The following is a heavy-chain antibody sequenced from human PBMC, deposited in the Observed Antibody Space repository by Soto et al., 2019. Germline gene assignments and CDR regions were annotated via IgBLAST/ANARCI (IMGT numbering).Heavy chain of an antibody. V-gene: IGHV4-4*07. D-gene: IGHD3-10*01. Sequence: QVQLQESGPGLVKPSETLSLTCSVSGGSIRNYYWNWIRQPAGKGLEWIGRIYTSGNSDYNPSLKSRVTMSADTSKNQLSPRLSSVTAADSAVYYCARLWFGKPPGYLDYWGQGIRVTISS. J-gene: IGHJ4*02. CDR1: GGSIRNYY. CDR2: IYTSGNS. CDR3: ARLWFGKPPGYLDY.